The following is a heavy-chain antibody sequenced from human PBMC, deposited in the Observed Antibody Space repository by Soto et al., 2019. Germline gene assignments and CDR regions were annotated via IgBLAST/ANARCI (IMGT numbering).Heavy chain of an antibody. Sequence: QVQLGESGGGVVQPGRSLRLSCAASGFTFSSHSIQWVRQAPGKGLEWVAVISYDGSIKYYADSVKGRFPISRDNSKNTAYLQMNSLRAEDTAVFYCAREWSTSGDLDYWGQGTLVIVSS. CDR3: AREWSTSGDLDY. V-gene: IGHV3-30-3*01. D-gene: IGHD3-10*01. CDR2: ISYDGSIK. J-gene: IGHJ4*02. CDR1: GFTFSSHS.